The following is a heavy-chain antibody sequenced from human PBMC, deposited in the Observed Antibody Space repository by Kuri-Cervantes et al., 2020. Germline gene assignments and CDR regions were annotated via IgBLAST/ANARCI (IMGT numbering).Heavy chain of an antibody. V-gene: IGHV4-34*01. CDR1: GGSFSGYY. Sequence: SQTLSLTCAVYGGSFSGYYWSWIRQPPGKGLEWIGVINHSGSTNYNPSLKSRVTISVDTSKNQFSLKLTSVTAADTAVYYCALGATSYYYVDVWGKGTTVTVSS. CDR2: INHSGST. D-gene: IGHD1-26*01. CDR3: ALGATSYYYVDV. J-gene: IGHJ6*03.